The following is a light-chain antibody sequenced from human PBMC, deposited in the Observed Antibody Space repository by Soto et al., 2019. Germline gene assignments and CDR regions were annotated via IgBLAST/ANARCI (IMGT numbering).Light chain of an antibody. J-gene: IGKJ1*01. CDR2: GAS. CDR3: QQYNDWPT. Sequence: DIVLTQPPGTLSLSPGERATLSCRASQSVGSIYLAWYQQKPGQAPRLLIHGASNRASGIPDRFSGSGSGTDFTLTISSLQSEDFAVYYCQQYNDWPTFGQGTKVDI. V-gene: IGKV3-20*01. CDR1: QSVGSIY.